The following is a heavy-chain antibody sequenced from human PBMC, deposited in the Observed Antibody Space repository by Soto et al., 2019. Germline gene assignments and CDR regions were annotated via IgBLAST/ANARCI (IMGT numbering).Heavy chain of an antibody. CDR2: MYTSGST. D-gene: IGHD3-3*01. V-gene: IGHV4-4*07. CDR1: GGSISSYF. Sequence: QVQLQESGPGLAKPSETLSLTCTVSGGSISSYFWSWIRQPAGKGLEWIGRMYTSGSTNYNPTLKSRVQKSVDTSKDQSSLRLSSVSAADTAVYYGARDWDFWSGSYAFDIWGQGTMVTVSS. CDR3: ARDWDFWSGSYAFDI. J-gene: IGHJ3*02.